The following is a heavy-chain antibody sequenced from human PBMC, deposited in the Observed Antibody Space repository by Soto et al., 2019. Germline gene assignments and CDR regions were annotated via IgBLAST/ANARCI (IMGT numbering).Heavy chain of an antibody. J-gene: IGHJ4*02. D-gene: IGHD1-26*01. CDR1: GGSISSYY. CDR2: IYYSVST. Sequence: QVQLQESGPGLVKPSETLSLTCTVSGGSISSYYWCWIRQPPGKVLELIGYIYYSVSTNYNPSLQIRVTISVHTSKNQFSLKVRSVTAADTAVYYCARLYGGNFDYWGQGTLVTVSS. CDR3: ARLYGGNFDY. V-gene: IGHV4-59*01.